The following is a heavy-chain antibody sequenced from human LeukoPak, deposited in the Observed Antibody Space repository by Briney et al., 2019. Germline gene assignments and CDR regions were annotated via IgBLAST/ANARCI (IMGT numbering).Heavy chain of an antibody. J-gene: IGHJ2*01. Sequence: SETLSLTCTVSGDSISSYSWSWIRQPPGKGLEWIGYGYYSGSTNYNPSLKSRVTISADTSKNQFSLKVRSATAADTAVYYCARDPPQPGITAAGYFDLWGRGTLVTVSS. CDR1: GDSISSYS. CDR3: ARDPPQPGITAAGYFDL. CDR2: GYYSGST. V-gene: IGHV4-59*01. D-gene: IGHD6-13*01.